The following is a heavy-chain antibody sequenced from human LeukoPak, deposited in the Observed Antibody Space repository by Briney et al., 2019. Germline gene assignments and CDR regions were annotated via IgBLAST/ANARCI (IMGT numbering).Heavy chain of an antibody. Sequence: GGSLRLSCAASGFTFSSYSMNWVRQAPGKGLEWVSSISSSSSYIYYADSVKGRFTTSRDNAKNSLYLQMNSLRAEDTAVYYCARSGYSYGSLLRGFDPWGQGTLVTVSS. V-gene: IGHV3-21*01. D-gene: IGHD5-18*01. CDR1: GFTFSSYS. CDR3: ARSGYSYGSLLRGFDP. J-gene: IGHJ5*02. CDR2: ISSSSSYI.